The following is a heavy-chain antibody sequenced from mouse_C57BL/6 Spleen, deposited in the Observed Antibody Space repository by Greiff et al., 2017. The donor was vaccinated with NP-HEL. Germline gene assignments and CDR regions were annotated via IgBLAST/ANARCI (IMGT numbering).Heavy chain of an antibody. CDR3: AREGLWCRFAY. J-gene: IGHJ3*01. Sequence: QVQLQQPGAELVKPGASVKLSCKASGYTFTSYWMHWVKQRPGQGLEWIGMIHTNSGSTNYNEKFKSKATLTVDKSSSTAYMQLSSLASEDSAVYYCAREGLWCRFAYWGQGTLVTVSA. CDR2: IHTNSGST. D-gene: IGHD1-1*02. CDR1: GYTFTSYW. V-gene: IGHV1-64*01.